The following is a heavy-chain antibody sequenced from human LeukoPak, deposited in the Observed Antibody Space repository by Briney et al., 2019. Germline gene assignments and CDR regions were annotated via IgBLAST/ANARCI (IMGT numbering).Heavy chain of an antibody. V-gene: IGHV4-59*01. Sequence: PSETLSLTCTVSGGSISSYYWSWIRQPPGKGLEWIGYIYYSGSTNYNPSLKSRVTISVDTSKNQFSLKLSSVTAADTAVYYCVREKGPAAFDYWGQGTLVTVSS. CDR3: VREKGPAAFDY. CDR2: IYYSGST. J-gene: IGHJ4*02. CDR1: GGSISSYY. D-gene: IGHD2-15*01.